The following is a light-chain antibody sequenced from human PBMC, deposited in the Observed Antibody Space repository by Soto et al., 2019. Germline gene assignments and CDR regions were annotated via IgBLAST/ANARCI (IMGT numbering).Light chain of an antibody. CDR3: GTWDNSLSAVV. Sequence: QSVLTQPPSVSAAPGQKVTISCSGISSSIGNNYVSWYQQLPGTAPKLRIYDNNKRPSGIPDRFSGSKSGTSATLGISGLQTGDEADYYCGTWDNSLSAVVFGVGTKLTVL. J-gene: IGLJ2*01. V-gene: IGLV1-51*01. CDR1: SSSIGNNY. CDR2: DNN.